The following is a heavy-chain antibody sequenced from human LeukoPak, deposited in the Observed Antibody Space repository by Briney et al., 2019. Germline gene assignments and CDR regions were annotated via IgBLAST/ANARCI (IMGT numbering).Heavy chain of an antibody. J-gene: IGHJ5*02. D-gene: IGHD6-13*01. CDR2: IYHSGST. Sequence: PSETLSLTCAVYGGSFSGYYWSWIRQPPGKGLEWIGEIYHSGSTNYNPSLKSRVTISVDKSKNQFSLKLSSVTAADTAVYYCARADSSTSDPWGQGTLVTVSS. V-gene: IGHV4-34*01. CDR3: ARADSSTSDP. CDR1: GGSFSGYY.